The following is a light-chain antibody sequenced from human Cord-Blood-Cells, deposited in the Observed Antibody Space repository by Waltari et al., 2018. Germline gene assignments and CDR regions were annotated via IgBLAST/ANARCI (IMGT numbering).Light chain of an antibody. V-gene: IGKV1-39*01. CDR1: QSISSY. Sequence: DIQMTQSPSSLSASVGARVPITCRASQSISSYLNWYQQKPGKAPKLLIYAASSLQSGVPSRFSGSGSGTDFTLTISSLQPEDFATYYCQQSYSTITFGQGTRLEIK. CDR3: QQSYSTIT. J-gene: IGKJ5*01. CDR2: AAS.